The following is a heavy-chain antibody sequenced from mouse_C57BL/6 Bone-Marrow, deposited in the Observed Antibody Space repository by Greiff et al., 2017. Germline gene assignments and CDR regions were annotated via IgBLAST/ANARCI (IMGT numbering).Heavy chain of an antibody. V-gene: IGHV5-4*01. CDR1: GFTFSSYA. Sequence: EVHLVESGGGLVKPGGSLKLSCAASGFTFSSYAMSWVRQTPEKRLEWVATISDGGSYTYYPDNVKGRFTISRDNAKNNLYLQMSHLKSEDTAMYYCARDPLRYYGGAMDYWGQGTSVTVSS. J-gene: IGHJ4*01. D-gene: IGHD1-1*01. CDR3: ARDPLRYYGGAMDY. CDR2: ISDGGSYT.